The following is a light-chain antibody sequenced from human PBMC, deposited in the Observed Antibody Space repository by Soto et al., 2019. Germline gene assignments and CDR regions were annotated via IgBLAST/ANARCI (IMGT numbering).Light chain of an antibody. V-gene: IGKV1-9*01. CDR2: AAS. CDR1: QGINSY. J-gene: IGKJ5*01. CDR3: QQINSYPIT. Sequence: DIQLTQSPSFLSASVGDRVTITCRASQGINSYLAWYQQKPGKVPKLLIYAASTLQSGVPSRFSGSESGTEFTLTISSLQPEDFATYYCQQINSYPITFGQGTRLEIK.